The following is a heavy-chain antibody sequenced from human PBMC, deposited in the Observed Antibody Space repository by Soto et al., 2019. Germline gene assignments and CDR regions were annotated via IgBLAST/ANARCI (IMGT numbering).Heavy chain of an antibody. CDR1: GYTFTSYG. CDR3: ARDDDILTGYYKDGFDY. V-gene: IGHV1-18*01. Sequence: ASVKVSCKASGYTFTSYGISWVRQAPGQGLEWMGWISAYNGNTNYAQKLQGRVTMTTDTSTSTAYMELRSLRSDDTAVYYCARDDDILTGYYKDGFDYWGQGTLVTVPQ. CDR2: ISAYNGNT. D-gene: IGHD3-9*01. J-gene: IGHJ4*02.